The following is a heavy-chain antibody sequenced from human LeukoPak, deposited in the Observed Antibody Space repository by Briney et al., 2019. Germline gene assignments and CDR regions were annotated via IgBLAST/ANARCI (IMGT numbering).Heavy chain of an antibody. CDR1: GFTFSSYW. J-gene: IGHJ5*02. CDR2: IKEDGSEI. Sequence: PGGSLRLSCAASGFTFSSYWMSWVRQAPGKGLEWVANIKEDGSEIQYVDSVKGRFTISRDNAKNSLYLQMNSLGAEDTAVYYCARATASNWFDPWGQGTLVTVSS. D-gene: IGHD2-21*01. V-gene: IGHV3-7*01. CDR3: ARATASNWFDP.